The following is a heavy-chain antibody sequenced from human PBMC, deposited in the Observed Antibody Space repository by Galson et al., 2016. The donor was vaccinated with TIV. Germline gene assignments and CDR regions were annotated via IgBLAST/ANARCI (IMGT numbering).Heavy chain of an antibody. CDR2: MNPGSGNA. D-gene: IGHD4-17*01. CDR3: ARSGDYGDH. J-gene: IGHJ4*02. CDR1: GYTFADFD. V-gene: IGHV1-8*02. Sequence: SVKVSCKASGYTFADFDINWVRRATGQGLEWMGWMNPGSGNAGPAEKYRGRITMTRDTSQRIVYMELTSLRSEDTAVYSCARSGDYGDHWGQGTLVTVSS.